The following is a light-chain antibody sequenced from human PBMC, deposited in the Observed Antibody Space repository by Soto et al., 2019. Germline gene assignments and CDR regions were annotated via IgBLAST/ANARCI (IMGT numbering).Light chain of an antibody. V-gene: IGKV3D-15*01. CDR2: DAS. CDR1: QSVSSY. CDR3: QQYNSWPLT. Sequence: EIVLTQSPVALSLSPGERATLSCRASQSVSSYLAWYQQKPGQAPRLLIYDASNRATGIPARFSGSGSGTEFTLTISSLQSEDFAVYYCQQYNSWPLTFGGGTKVDIK. J-gene: IGKJ4*01.